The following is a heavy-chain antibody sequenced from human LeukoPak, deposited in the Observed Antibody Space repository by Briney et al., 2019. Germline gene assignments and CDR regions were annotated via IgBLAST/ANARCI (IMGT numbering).Heavy chain of an antibody. J-gene: IGHJ4*02. CDR1: AYSISSGYY. V-gene: IGHV4-38-2*02. D-gene: IGHD2-2*01. Sequence: SETLSLTCTVSAYSISSGYYWGWLGQPPGKGLECIGTIYHSGSTYYNPSPQSRLTISVDTSKNQFSLRLSSVTAADTAVYYCARSSRSWSTFDNWGQGTLVTVSS. CDR3: ARSSRSWSTFDN. CDR2: IYHSGST.